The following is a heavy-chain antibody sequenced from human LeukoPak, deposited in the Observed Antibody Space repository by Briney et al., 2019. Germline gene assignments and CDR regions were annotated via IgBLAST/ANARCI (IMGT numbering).Heavy chain of an antibody. CDR2: TYYRSKWYN. D-gene: IGHD3-22*01. Sequence: SQTLSLTCAISGDSVSSNSAAWNWIRQSPSRGLEWLGRTYYRSKWYNDYAVSVKSRITINPDTSKNQFSLQLNSVTPEDTAVYYCAKDQSGSMIVVARVFGAFDIWGQGTMVTVSS. J-gene: IGHJ3*02. V-gene: IGHV6-1*01. CDR3: AKDQSGSMIVVARVFGAFDI. CDR1: GDSVSSNSAA.